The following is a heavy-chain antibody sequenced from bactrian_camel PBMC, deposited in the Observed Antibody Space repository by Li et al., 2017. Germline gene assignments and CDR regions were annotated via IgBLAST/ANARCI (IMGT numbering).Heavy chain of an antibody. V-gene: IGHV3S1*01. D-gene: IGHD2*01. CDR1: GYTYRSIC. CDR2: IDGDDNA. Sequence: VQLVESGGGSVQAGGSLRLSCEASGYTYRSICMGWFRQAPGKEREWVASIDGDDNAKYAGSVRGRFTISQASAANTLYLQMNNLKTEDTAMYYCAKGWRTTLPRGQGTQVTVS. J-gene: IGHJ4*01.